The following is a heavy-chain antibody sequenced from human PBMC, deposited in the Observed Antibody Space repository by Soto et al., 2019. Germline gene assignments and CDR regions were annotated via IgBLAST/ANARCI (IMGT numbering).Heavy chain of an antibody. V-gene: IGHV3-23*01. D-gene: IGHD3-10*01. Sequence: PGGSLRLSCAASGFTFSSYSMSWVRQAPGKGLEWVSSISGGGGSTYYADSVKGRFTISRDNSKNTLYLQVSSLRAEDTAVYYCANRNDYGSGSYFPFDHWGQGTLVTVSS. CDR3: ANRNDYGSGSYFPFDH. J-gene: IGHJ4*02. CDR1: GFTFSSYS. CDR2: ISGGGGST.